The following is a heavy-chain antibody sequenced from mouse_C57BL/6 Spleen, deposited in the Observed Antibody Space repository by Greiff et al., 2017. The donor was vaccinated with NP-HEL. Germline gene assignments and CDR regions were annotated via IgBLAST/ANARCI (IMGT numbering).Heavy chain of an antibody. V-gene: IGHV1-26*01. CDR2: INPNNGGT. D-gene: IGHD1-1*01. Sequence: EVQLQQSGPELVKPGASVKISCKASGYTFTDYYMNWVKQSHGKSLEWIGDINPNNGGTSYNQKFKGKATLTVDKSSSTAYMELRGLTSEDSAVYYCARRIWDYYGSSYVGHFDYWGQGTTLTVSS. J-gene: IGHJ2*01. CDR3: ARRIWDYYGSSYVGHFDY. CDR1: GYTFTDYY.